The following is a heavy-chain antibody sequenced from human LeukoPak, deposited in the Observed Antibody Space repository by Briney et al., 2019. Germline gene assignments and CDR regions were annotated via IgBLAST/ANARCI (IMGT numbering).Heavy chain of an antibody. CDR1: GFTFSSYA. CDR2: ISISSSYK. Sequence: MAGGSLRLSCAASGFTFSSYAMSWVRQAPGKGLEWVSSISISSSYKYYADSVKGRFTISRDNAKNSLYLQMNSLRAEDTAVYYCARGRYDILAGYQPPYFDYWGQGTLVTVSS. CDR3: ARGRYDILAGYQPPYFDY. V-gene: IGHV3-21*01. D-gene: IGHD3-9*01. J-gene: IGHJ4*02.